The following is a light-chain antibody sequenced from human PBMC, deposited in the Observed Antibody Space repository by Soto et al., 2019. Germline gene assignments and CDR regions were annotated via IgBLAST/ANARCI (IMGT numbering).Light chain of an antibody. CDR1: SSDVGGYRY. V-gene: IGLV2-14*01. CDR3: SSYTKDAWV. CDR2: EVS. J-gene: IGLJ3*02. Sequence: QAVVTQPASLSGSPGQSITISCIGTSSDVGGYRYVSWYQHHPDTAPKVIIYEVSSRPSGVSSRFSGSKSGNTAFLTISGLQPEDEADYYCSSYTKDAWVFGGGTKLTVL.